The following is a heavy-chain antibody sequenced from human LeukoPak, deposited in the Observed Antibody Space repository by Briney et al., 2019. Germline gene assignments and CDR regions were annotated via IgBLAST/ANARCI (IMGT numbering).Heavy chain of an antibody. Sequence: PSETLSLTCAVYGGSFSGYYWSWIRQPPGKGLEWIGEINHSGSTNYNPSLTSRVTISVDTCKNQFSLKPSSVTAADTAVYYCARAFLGYCSSTSCHRRYYYGMDVWGQGTTVTVSS. CDR2: INHSGST. CDR3: ARAFLGYCSSTSCHRRYYYGMDV. CDR1: GGSFSGYY. D-gene: IGHD2-2*01. J-gene: IGHJ6*02. V-gene: IGHV4-34*01.